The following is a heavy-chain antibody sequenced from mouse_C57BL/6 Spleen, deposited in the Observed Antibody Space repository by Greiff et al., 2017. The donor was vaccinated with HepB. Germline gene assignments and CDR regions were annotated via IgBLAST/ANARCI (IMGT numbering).Heavy chain of an antibody. CDR2: IYPGDGDT. J-gene: IGHJ1*03. D-gene: IGHD1-1*01. V-gene: IGHV1-82*01. CDR1: GYAFSSSW. CDR3: ARERSYYGSSYGWYFDV. Sequence: VKLMESGPELVKPGASVKISCKASGYAFSSSWMNWVKQRPGKGLEWIGRIYPGDGDTNYNGKFKGKATLTADKSSSTAYMQLSGLTSEDSAVYFCARERSYYGSSYGWYFDVWGTGTTVTVSS.